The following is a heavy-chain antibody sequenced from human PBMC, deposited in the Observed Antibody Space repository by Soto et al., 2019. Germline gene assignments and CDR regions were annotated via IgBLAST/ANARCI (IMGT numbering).Heavy chain of an antibody. D-gene: IGHD6-13*01. CDR1: GFTFSSYW. CDR3: ARDRGIAAAGLDAFDI. J-gene: IGHJ3*02. CDR2: IKQDGSEK. Sequence: HPGGSLRLSCAASGFTFSSYWMSWVRQAPGKGLEWVANIKQDGSEKYYVDSVKGRFTISRDNAKNSLYLQMNSLRAEDTAVYYCARDRGIAAAGLDAFDIWGQGTMVTVSS. V-gene: IGHV3-7*03.